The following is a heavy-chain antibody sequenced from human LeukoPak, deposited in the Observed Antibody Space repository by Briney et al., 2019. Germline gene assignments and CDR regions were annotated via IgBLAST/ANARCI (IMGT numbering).Heavy chain of an antibody. CDR1: GYTFTSYD. V-gene: IGHV1-8*03. CDR2: MKPNSGNT. J-gene: IGHJ6*03. CDR3: ARVMWELPMVYYYYYMDV. Sequence: ASVKVSCKASGYTFTSYDINWVRQATGQGLEWMGWMKPNSGNTGYAQKFQGRVTITRNTSISTAYMELSSLRSEDTAVYYCARVMWELPMVYYYYYMDVWGKGTTVTISS. D-gene: IGHD1-26*01.